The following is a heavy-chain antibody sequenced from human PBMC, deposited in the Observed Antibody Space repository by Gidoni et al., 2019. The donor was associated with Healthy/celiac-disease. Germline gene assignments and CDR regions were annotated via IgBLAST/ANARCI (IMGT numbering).Heavy chain of an antibody. D-gene: IGHD3-10*01. CDR1: VFTFSSYS. J-gene: IGHJ3*02. Sequence: EVQLVESGGGLVKPGGYLRLSCAASVFTFSSYSLNWVRQAPGKGLEWVASISSSSSYIYDADSVKGRFTISRENAKKSMYLQMNRLRAEDTDVYYCARWVLWFGELSLSYAFDIWGQGTMVTVSS. V-gene: IGHV3-21*01. CDR2: ISSSSSYI. CDR3: ARWVLWFGELSLSYAFDI.